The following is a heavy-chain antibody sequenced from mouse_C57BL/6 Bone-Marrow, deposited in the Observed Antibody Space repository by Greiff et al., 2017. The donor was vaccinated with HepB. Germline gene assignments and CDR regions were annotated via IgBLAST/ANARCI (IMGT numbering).Heavy chain of an antibody. CDR1: GFTFSDYY. D-gene: IGHD1-1*01. CDR2: INYDGSST. Sequence: EVKLMESEGGLVQPGSSMKLSCTASGFTFSDYYMAWVRQVPEKGLEWVANINYDGSSTYYLDSLKSRFIISRDNAKNILYLQMSSLKSEDTATNYCARDHYYGSSYVWYFDVWGTGTTVTVSS. J-gene: IGHJ1*03. CDR3: ARDHYYGSSYVWYFDV. V-gene: IGHV5-16*01.